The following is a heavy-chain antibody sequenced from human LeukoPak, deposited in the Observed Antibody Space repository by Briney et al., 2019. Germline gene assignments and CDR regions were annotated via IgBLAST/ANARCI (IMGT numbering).Heavy chain of an antibody. CDR2: ISGGST. J-gene: IGHJ4*02. V-gene: IGHV3-38-3*01. D-gene: IGHD6-19*01. Sequence: GGSLRLSCAASGFTVSSNEMSWVRQAPGKGLEWVSSISGGSTYYADSRKGRFTISRDNSKNTLHLQMNSLRAEDTAVYYCAKDRTTGGTSQWLVFDYWGQGTLVTVSS. CDR3: AKDRTTGGTSQWLVFDY. CDR1: GFTVSSNE.